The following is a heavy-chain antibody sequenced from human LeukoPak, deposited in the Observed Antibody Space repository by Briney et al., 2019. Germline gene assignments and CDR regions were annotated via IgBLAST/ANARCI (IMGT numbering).Heavy chain of an antibody. CDR3: ARVRYRLAETYIDY. J-gene: IGHJ4*02. D-gene: IGHD3-16*01. CDR1: GYIFTGYY. Sequence: ASVKVSCRASGYIFTGYYMHWVRQAPGQGLEWMGWINPNSGDTNYAQKFQGRVTMTRDTSISTAYMELSRLRSDDTAVYYCARVRYRLAETYIDYWGQGALVTVSS. CDR2: INPNSGDT. V-gene: IGHV1-2*02.